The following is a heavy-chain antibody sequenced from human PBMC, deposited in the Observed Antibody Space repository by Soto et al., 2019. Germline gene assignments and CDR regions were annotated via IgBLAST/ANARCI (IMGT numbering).Heavy chain of an antibody. CDR1: GYSFTSYW. CDR3: ARQPPPTYYYGSGSQTYYYYYGMDV. V-gene: IGHV5-10-1*01. Sequence: PGESLKISCKGSGYSFTSYWISWVRQMPGKGLEWMGRIDPSDSYTNYSPSFQGHVTISADKSISTAYLQWSSLKASDTAMYYCARQPPPTYYYGSGSQTYYYYYGMDVWRQGTTVTVSS. CDR2: IDPSDSYT. J-gene: IGHJ6*02. D-gene: IGHD3-10*01.